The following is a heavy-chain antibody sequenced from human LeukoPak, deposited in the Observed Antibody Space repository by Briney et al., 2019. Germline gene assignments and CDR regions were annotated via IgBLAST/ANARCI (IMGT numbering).Heavy chain of an antibody. D-gene: IGHD5-18*01. CDR3: AKGNGYSYGRYYLDY. J-gene: IGHJ4*02. CDR2: ITASGGNT. Sequence: GGSLRLSCAASGFTFSSYAMGWVRQAPGKGLEWVSAITASGGNTYYADSVKGRFTISRDNSKNTLYLQVNSLRAEDTAVYYCAKGNGYSYGRYYLDYWGQGTLVTVSS. V-gene: IGHV3-23*01. CDR1: GFTFSSYA.